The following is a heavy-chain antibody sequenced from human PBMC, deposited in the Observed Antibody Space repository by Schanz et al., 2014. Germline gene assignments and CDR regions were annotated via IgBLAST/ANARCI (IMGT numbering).Heavy chain of an antibody. Sequence: QVRMQESGPGLVKPSQTLSLTCTVSGDSISSSGSYWTWIRQHPGKGLEWIGYISYSGTTYYNPSLKSRVTISVSTSKTQFSLKLSSVTAADTAMYYCAKRCSSTSCSHGAFDIWGQGTMVTVSS. V-gene: IGHV4-31*04. CDR1: GDSISSSGSY. J-gene: IGHJ3*02. D-gene: IGHD2-2*01. CDR3: AKRCSSTSCSHGAFDI. CDR2: ISYSGTT.